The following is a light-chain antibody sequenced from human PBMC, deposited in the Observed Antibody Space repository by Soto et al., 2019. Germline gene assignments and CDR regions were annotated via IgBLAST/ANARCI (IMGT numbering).Light chain of an antibody. CDR2: DVS. V-gene: IGLV2-14*03. J-gene: IGLJ1*01. Sequence: QSAPTQPASVSGSPGQSITISCTGTSSDVGGYNYVSWYQQHPGKAPKLMLYDVSNRPSGVSNRFSGSKSGNSASLTISGLQAEDEADYYCSSYASSSTYVFGTGTKVTVL. CDR1: SSDVGGYNY. CDR3: SSYASSSTYV.